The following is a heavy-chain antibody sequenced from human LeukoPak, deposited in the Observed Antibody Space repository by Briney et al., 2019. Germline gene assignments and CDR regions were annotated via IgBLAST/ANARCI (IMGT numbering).Heavy chain of an antibody. J-gene: IGHJ4*02. CDR1: GFTFSSYS. CDR3: ARDDGYNLGFDY. D-gene: IGHD5-24*01. CDR2: ISSSSYI. V-gene: IGHV3-21*01. Sequence: GGSLRLSCAASGFTFSSYSMNWVRQAPGKGLEWVSSISSSSYIYYADSVKGRFTISRDNAKNSLYLQMNSLRAEDTAVYYCARDDGYNLGFDYWGQGTLVTVSS.